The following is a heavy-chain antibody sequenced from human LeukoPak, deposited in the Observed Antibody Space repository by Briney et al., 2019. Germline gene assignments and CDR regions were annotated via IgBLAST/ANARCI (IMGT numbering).Heavy chain of an antibody. J-gene: IGHJ4*02. CDR3: AKGDYYDLDY. CDR2: ITSGVGIT. V-gene: IGHV3-23*01. D-gene: IGHD3-22*01. CDR1: GFTFSSYE. Sequence: GGSLRLSCAASGFTFSSYEINWVRQAPGKGLEWVCIITSGVGITYYADSVKGRFTISRDNSKNTLYLQMSSLRAEDTAVYYCAKGDYYDLDYWGQGTLVTVSS.